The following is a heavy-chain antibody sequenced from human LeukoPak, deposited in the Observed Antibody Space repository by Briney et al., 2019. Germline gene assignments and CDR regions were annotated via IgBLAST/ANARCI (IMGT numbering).Heavy chain of an antibody. D-gene: IGHD6-13*01. V-gene: IGHV4-59*11. CDR1: GGSISSHY. Sequence: PSETLSLTCAVYGGSISSHYWSWIRQPPGEGLEWIGYVYYTGSTNYNPSLKSRVSISVDTSKNQFSLKLSSVTAADTAVYYCARASSSLDYWGQGTLVTVSS. CDR3: ARASSSLDY. J-gene: IGHJ4*02. CDR2: VYYTGST.